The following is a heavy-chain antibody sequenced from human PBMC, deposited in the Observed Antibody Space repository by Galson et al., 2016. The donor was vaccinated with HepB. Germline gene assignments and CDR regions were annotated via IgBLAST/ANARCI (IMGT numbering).Heavy chain of an antibody. CDR3: ARRAVAGSKGIFDY. Sequence: SVKVSCKASGDSFTDYYIHWLRQAPGQGLEWMGWINPDSSDTNYAQKFQGRVTMTRDTSISTAYMELSSLRSDDTAIYYCARRAVAGSKGIFDYWGQGTLVTVSS. CDR2: INPDSSDT. D-gene: IGHD6-19*01. V-gene: IGHV1-2*02. CDR1: GDSFTDYY. J-gene: IGHJ4*02.